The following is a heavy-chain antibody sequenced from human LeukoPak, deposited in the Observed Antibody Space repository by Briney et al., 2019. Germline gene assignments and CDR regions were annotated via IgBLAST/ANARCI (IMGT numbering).Heavy chain of an antibody. J-gene: IGHJ5*02. Sequence: ASVKVSRKASGYTFTSYGISWVRHAPGQGLEGMGWISAYNGNTNYAQKLQGRVTKTTDTSTSTAYMELRSLRSDDTAVYYCAATDHRLFYLPPFDPWGQGTLVTVSS. CDR2: ISAYNGNT. D-gene: IGHD2-21*01. CDR1: GYTFTSYG. V-gene: IGHV1-18*01. CDR3: AATDHRLFYLPPFDP.